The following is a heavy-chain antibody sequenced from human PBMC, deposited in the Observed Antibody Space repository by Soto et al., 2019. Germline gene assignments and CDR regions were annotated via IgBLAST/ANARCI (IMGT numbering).Heavy chain of an antibody. CDR2: INPSGGST. J-gene: IGHJ6*02. CDR1: GYTFTSYY. V-gene: IGHV1-46*01. CDR3: ARENYDFWSGYYYYYGMDV. Sequence: ASVKVSCKASGYTFTSYYMHWVRQAPGQGLEWMGIINPSGGSTSYAQKFQGRVTMTRDTSTSTVYMELSSLRSEDTAVYYCARENYDFWSGYYYYYGMDVWGQGTTVTVSS. D-gene: IGHD3-3*01.